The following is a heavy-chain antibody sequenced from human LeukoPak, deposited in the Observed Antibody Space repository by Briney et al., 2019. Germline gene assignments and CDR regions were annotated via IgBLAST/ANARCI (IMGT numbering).Heavy chain of an antibody. J-gene: IGHJ4*02. CDR3: ASFTLYYYGSGSYYNG. V-gene: IGHV4-4*07. D-gene: IGHD3-10*01. Sequence: SETLSLTCTVPGGSISSYYWSWIRQPAGKGLEWIGRIYTSGSANYNPSLKSRVTMSVDTSKNQFSLKLSSVTAADTAVYYCASFTLYYYGSGSYYNGWGQGTLVTVSS. CDR1: GGSISSYY. CDR2: IYTSGSA.